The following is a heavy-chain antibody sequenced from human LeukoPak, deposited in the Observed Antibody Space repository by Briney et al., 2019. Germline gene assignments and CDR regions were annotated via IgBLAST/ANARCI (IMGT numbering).Heavy chain of an antibody. D-gene: IGHD2/OR15-2a*01. Sequence: PSQTLSLTCTVSGGSLGRGGYYWSWIRQPPGKGLEWFGYIFHSGSTSYNPPPKSRVTISVDRSKNQFSLQLSSVTAADTAVYYCAREVSESNWNSVLYYFDYWGQGNLVTVSS. CDR1: GGSLGRGGYY. V-gene: IGHV4-30-2*01. CDR2: IFHSGST. CDR3: AREVSESNWNSVLYYFDY. J-gene: IGHJ4*02.